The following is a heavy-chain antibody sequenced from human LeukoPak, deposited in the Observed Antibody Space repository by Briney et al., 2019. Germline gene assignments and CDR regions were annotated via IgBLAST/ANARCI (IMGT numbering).Heavy chain of an antibody. CDR3: AKGFLTGYSSSWYDY. CDR2: ISYDGSNK. J-gene: IGHJ4*02. V-gene: IGHV3-30*18. Sequence: GGSLRLSCAASGFTFSSYGMHWVRQAPGKGLEWVAVISYDGSNKYYADSVKGRFTISRDNSKNTLYLQMNSLRAEDTAVYYCAKGFLTGYSSSWYDYWGQGTLVTVSS. D-gene: IGHD6-13*01. CDR1: GFTFSSYG.